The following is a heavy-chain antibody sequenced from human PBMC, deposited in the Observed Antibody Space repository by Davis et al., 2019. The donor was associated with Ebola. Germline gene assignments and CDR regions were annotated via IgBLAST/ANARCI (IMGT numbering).Heavy chain of an antibody. CDR3: AGLFHPHSNTWFPFEY. V-gene: IGHV3-23*01. J-gene: IGHJ4*02. Sequence: PGGSLRLSCAASGFTFSSYAMSWVRQAPGKGLEWVSAISGSGGSTYYADSVKGRFIISRDNAENSLLLQMNSLRREDTAIYYCAGLFHPHSNTWFPFEYWGQGILVTVSS. D-gene: IGHD6-13*01. CDR2: ISGSGGST. CDR1: GFTFSSYA.